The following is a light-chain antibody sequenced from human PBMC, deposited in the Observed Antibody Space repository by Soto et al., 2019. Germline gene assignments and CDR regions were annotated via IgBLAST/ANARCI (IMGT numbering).Light chain of an antibody. Sequence: QSALTQPASVSGSPGQSITISCTGSNSDIGTYNYVSWYQQHPGKAPKLVISEVSNRPSGISDRFSGSKSGNAASLTISGLXAEDEATYYCSSYTSTSTLYVFGPGTKVTVL. CDR1: NSDIGTYNY. CDR3: SSYTSTSTLYV. CDR2: EVS. V-gene: IGLV2-14*01. J-gene: IGLJ1*01.